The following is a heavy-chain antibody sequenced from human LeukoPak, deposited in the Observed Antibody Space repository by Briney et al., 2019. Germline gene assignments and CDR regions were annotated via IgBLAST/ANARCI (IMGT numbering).Heavy chain of an antibody. CDR1: GYTFTGYY. V-gene: IGHV1-2*02. CDR2: INPNSGGT. CDR3: ARGTPAPWYYYDSSGYSTPDY. Sequence: ASVEVSCKASGYTFTGYYMHWVRQAPGHGLEWMGWINPNSGGTNYAQKFQGRVTMTRDTSISTAYMELSRLRSDDTAVYYCARGTPAPWYYYDSSGYSTPDYWGQGTLVTVSS. D-gene: IGHD3-22*01. J-gene: IGHJ4*02.